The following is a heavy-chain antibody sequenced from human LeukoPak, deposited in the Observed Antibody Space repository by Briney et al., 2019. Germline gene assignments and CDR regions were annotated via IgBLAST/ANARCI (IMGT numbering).Heavy chain of an antibody. CDR2: IYFSGSS. CDR1: GGSIRSGSYY. J-gene: IGHJ4*02. Sequence: SETLSLTCTVSGGSIRSGSYYWGWIRQPPGKGVEWIGSIYYSGSIYFSGSSDYNPSLKSRVTISGDTSKNQFSLKLSSVTAADTAVYYCARDFDYWGQGTLVTVSS. V-gene: IGHV4-39*07. CDR3: ARDFDY.